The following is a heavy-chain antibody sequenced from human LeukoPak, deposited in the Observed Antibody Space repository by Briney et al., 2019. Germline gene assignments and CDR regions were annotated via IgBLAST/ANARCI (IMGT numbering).Heavy chain of an antibody. CDR1: GFTFSSYG. J-gene: IGHJ4*02. CDR3: AKDQKQLVRGPDY. D-gene: IGHD6-13*01. Sequence: GGSLRLSCAASGFTFSSYGMSWVRQAPGKGLEWVSAISGSGGSTYYADSVKGRFTISRDNSKNTLYLQMNSLRAEDTAVYYCAKDQKQLVRGPDYWGQGTLVTVSS. V-gene: IGHV3-23*01. CDR2: ISGSGGST.